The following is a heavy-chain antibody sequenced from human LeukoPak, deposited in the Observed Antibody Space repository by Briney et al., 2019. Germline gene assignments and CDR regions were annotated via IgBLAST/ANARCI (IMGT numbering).Heavy chain of an antibody. J-gene: IGHJ3*02. CDR2: INPNSGGT. V-gene: IGHV1-2*02. D-gene: IGHD3-22*01. CDR3: ARGAGVFVPTMIVVVISFYAFDI. CDR1: GYTFTGYY. Sequence: ASVKVSCKASGYTFTGYYMHWVRQAPGQGLEWMGWINPNSGGTNYAQKFQGRVTMTRDTSISTAYMELSRLRSDDTAVYYCARGAGVFVPTMIVVVISFYAFDIWGQGTMVTVSS.